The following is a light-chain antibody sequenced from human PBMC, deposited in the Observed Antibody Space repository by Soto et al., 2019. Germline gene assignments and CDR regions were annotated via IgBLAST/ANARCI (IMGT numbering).Light chain of an antibody. Sequence: DIQMTQSPSSLSASVGHRVTITCRASQSISKYLNWYKQKPGKAPKLLIYAASTLQSGVPSRFSGSGSGTDFTLTISCLQSEDFATYYCQQYYSYPITFGQGTRLEIK. CDR2: AAS. CDR3: QQYYSYPIT. CDR1: QSISKY. J-gene: IGKJ5*01. V-gene: IGKV1-39*01.